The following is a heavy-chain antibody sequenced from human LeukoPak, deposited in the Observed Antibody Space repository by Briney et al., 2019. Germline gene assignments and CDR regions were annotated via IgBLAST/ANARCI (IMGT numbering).Heavy chain of an antibody. Sequence: SETLSLTCAVYGGSFSGYYWSWIRQPPGKGLEWIGEINHSGSTNYNPSLKSRVTISVDTYKNQFSLKLSSVTAADTAVYYCARGRRVTGYYYYYMDVWGKGTTVSVSS. CDR2: INHSGST. J-gene: IGHJ6*03. D-gene: IGHD7-27*01. CDR1: GGSFSGYY. V-gene: IGHV4-34*01. CDR3: ARGRRVTGYYYYYMDV.